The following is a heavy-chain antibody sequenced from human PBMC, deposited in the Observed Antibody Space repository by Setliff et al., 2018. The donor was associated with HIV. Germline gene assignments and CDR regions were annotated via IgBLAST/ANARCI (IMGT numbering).Heavy chain of an antibody. CDR2: IVPVLNRA. D-gene: IGHD1-7*01. Sequence: SVKVSCKASGGTFRTYGVSWVRLAPGQGLEWMGGIVPVLNRADYAQRFHGRVTITADESTNTVYMELRSLTPEDTAIYYCARKAGTTLHYHYYYHMDVWGRGTTVTVSS. CDR3: ARKAGTTLHYHYYYHMDV. CDR1: GGTFRTYG. J-gene: IGHJ6*04. V-gene: IGHV1-69*10.